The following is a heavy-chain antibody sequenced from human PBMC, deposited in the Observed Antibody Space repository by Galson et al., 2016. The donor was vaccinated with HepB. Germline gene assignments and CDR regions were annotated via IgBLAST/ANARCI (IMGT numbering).Heavy chain of an antibody. Sequence: TLSLTCLVSGDSISVGGYYWSWIRHHPGGGLEWIGNVHPSGTTYYNPSLRNRIGISIDPSTNQFSLNLAAVTAADTATYYCARERLAVVSTPTYYFDCWGQGTMVSVSS. CDR2: VHPSGTT. V-gene: IGHV4-31*03. D-gene: IGHD5/OR15-5a*01. CDR3: ARERLAVVSTPTYYFDC. CDR1: GDSISVGGYY. J-gene: IGHJ4*03.